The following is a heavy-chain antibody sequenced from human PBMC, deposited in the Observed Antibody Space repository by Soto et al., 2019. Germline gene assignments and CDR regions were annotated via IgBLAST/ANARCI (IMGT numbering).Heavy chain of an antibody. V-gene: IGHV1-18*04. CDR2: ISAYNGNT. CDR1: GYIFTNYG. D-gene: IGHD6-13*01. Sequence: QDHLVQSGPEVKKPGASVKVSCKASGYIFTNYGINWVRQAPGQGLEWMGWISAYNGNTNFAQTVQGRPTMTTHTSTATSYMELRSLTHADTAVYFCARSSARGSHGPDHDGMDVWGQGTTVTVSS. CDR3: ARSSARGSHGPDHDGMDV. J-gene: IGHJ6*02.